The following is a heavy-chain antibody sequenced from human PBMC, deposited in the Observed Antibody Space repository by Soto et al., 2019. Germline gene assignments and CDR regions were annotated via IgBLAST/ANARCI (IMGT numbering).Heavy chain of an antibody. J-gene: IGHJ4*02. Sequence: QVQLQESGPGLVKPSETLSLTCTVSGGSISSYYWSWIRQPPGKGLEWIGYIYYSGSTNYNPSLKSRVTISVATSKNQFSRKLSSVTAADTAVYCCARRYGRAFDYWGQGTLVTVSS. D-gene: IGHD1-1*01. V-gene: IGHV4-59*08. CDR2: IYYSGST. CDR3: ARRYGRAFDY. CDR1: GGSISSYY.